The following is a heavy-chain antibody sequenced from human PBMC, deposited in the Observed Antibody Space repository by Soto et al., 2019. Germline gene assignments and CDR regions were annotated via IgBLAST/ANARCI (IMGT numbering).Heavy chain of an antibody. D-gene: IGHD3-10*01. CDR3: ARARTYYYGSGSYVN. CDR2: INHSGST. J-gene: IGHJ4*02. Sequence: SETLSLTCAVYGGSFSGYYWSWIRQPPGKGLEWIGEINHSGSTNYNPSLKSRVTISVDTSKNQFSLKLSSVTAADTAVYYCARARTYYYGSGSYVNWGQGTLVTVSS. CDR1: GGSFSGYY. V-gene: IGHV4-34*01.